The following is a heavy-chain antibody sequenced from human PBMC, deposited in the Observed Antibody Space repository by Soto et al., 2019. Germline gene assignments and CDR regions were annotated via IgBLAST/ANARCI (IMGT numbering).Heavy chain of an antibody. CDR3: ARGYYDILSGFSYWFFDL. D-gene: IGHD3-9*01. CDR1: EFTFSTYV. CDR2: ISSDGYTK. J-gene: IGHJ2*01. Sequence: QVQLVESGGDVVQPGRSLRLSCAASEFTFSTYVMHWVRQAPGKGLQWVAVISSDGYTKYYADSVKGRFTISRDNSNNTLYLQMKCLRAEDTAVYYCARGYYDILSGFSYWFFDLWGPGTLVPVS. V-gene: IGHV3-30-3*01.